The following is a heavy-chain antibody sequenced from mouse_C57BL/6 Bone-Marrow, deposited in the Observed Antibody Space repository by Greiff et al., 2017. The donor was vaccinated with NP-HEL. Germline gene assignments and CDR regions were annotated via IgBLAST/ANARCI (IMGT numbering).Heavy chain of an antibody. D-gene: IGHD2-2*01. V-gene: IGHV7-3*01. CDR2: IRNKANGYTT. J-gene: IGHJ2*01. Sequence: DVMLVESGGGLVQPGGSLSLSCAASGFTFTDYYMSWVRQPPGKALEWLGFIRNKANGYTTEYSASVKGRFTISRDNSQSILYLQMNALRAEDSATYYCASSMVTTGYYFDYWGQGTTLTVSS. CDR1: GFTFTDYY. CDR3: ASSMVTTGYYFDY.